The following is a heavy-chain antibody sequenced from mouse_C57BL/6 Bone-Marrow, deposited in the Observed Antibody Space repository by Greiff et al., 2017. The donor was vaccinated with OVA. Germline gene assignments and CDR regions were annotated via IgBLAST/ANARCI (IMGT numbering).Heavy chain of an antibody. D-gene: IGHD2-3*01. CDR3: ARGGWLLPHWYFDV. CDR1: GYSITSGYD. CDR2: ISYSGST. Sequence: VQLQESGPGMVKPSQSLSLTCTVTGYSITSGYDWHWIRHFPGNKLEWMGYISYSGSTNYNPTLKSRISITQDTSKNHFFLKLNSVTTEYTATYYCARGGWLLPHWYFDVWGTGTTVTVSS. V-gene: IGHV3-1*01. J-gene: IGHJ1*03.